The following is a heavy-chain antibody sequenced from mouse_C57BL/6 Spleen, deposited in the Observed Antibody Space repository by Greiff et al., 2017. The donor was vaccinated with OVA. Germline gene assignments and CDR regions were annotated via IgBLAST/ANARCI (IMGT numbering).Heavy chain of an antibody. J-gene: IGHJ4*01. D-gene: IGHD1-1*01. CDR3: ARNRGELRGGMDY. V-gene: IGHV2-2*01. CDR1: GFSLTSYG. CDR2: IWSGGST. Sequence: VQGVESGPGLVQPSQSLSITCTVSGFSLTSYGVHWVRQSPGKGLEWLGVIWSGGSTDYNAAFISRLSISRDNSKSQVFFKMNSLQADDTAIYYCARNRGELRGGMDYWGQGTSVTVSS.